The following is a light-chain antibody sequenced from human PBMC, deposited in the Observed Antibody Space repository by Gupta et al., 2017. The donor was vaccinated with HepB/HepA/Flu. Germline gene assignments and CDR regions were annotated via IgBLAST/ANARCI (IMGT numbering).Light chain of an antibody. Sequence: QSVLTQPPSASGTTGQRVTIPCSGSSSNTGSNYVSWYQQLPGTAPKLLIYRNNQRPSGVPARCSGSKSGTSASLAISGLRSEDEADYYCAAWDDSLSGVVFGGGTKLTVL. V-gene: IGLV1-47*01. CDR2: RNN. CDR3: AAWDDSLSGVV. CDR1: SSNTGSNY. J-gene: IGLJ2*01.